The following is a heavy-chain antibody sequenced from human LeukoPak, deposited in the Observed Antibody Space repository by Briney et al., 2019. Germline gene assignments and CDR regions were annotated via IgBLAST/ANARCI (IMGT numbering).Heavy chain of an antibody. CDR3: AKGRAWDSSGYEVDY. CDR1: GFTFSSYG. CDR2: ISYDGSNK. Sequence: GGSVRLSCAASGFTFSSYGMHWVRQAPGKGLEWVAVISYDGSNKYYADSVKGRFTISRDNSKNTLYLQMNSLRAEDTAVYYCAKGRAWDSSGYEVDYWGQGSPVTVSS. D-gene: IGHD3-22*01. J-gene: IGHJ4*02. V-gene: IGHV3-30*18.